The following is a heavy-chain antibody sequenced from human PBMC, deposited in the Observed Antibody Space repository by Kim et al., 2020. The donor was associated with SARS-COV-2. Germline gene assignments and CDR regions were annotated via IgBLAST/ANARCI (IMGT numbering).Heavy chain of an antibody. CDR1: GFTFSSYS. D-gene: IGHD6-13*01. CDR2: ISSSSSYI. CDR3: ARAGGGSSSWYYYYGMDV. J-gene: IGHJ6*02. V-gene: IGHV3-21*01. Sequence: GGSLRLSCAASGFTFSSYSMNWVRQAPGKGLEWVSSISSSSSYIYYADSVKGRFTISRDNAKNSLYLQMNSLRAEDTAVYYCARAGGGSSSWYYYYGMDVWGQGTTVTVSS.